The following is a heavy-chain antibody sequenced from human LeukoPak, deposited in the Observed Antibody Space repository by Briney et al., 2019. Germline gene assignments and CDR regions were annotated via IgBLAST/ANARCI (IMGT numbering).Heavy chain of an antibody. J-gene: IGHJ5*02. V-gene: IGHV1-2*02. CDR3: ARTNIATRRGHNLFDP. Sequence: ASVKVSCKASGYTLTDYYMHWVRQAPGQGLEWMGWISPNSGGTNYAQNFQGRVTMTRDTSVSTAYMELSSLRSDDTAVYYCARTNIATRRGHNLFDPWGQGTLVTVSS. CDR2: ISPNSGGT. D-gene: IGHD6-6*01. CDR1: GYTLTDYY.